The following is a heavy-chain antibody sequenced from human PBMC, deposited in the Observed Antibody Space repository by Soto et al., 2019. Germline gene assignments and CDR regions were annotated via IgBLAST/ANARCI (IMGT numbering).Heavy chain of an antibody. CDR3: ARHQQTTIFGVVIHPPPFDY. CDR1: GGSISSSSYY. V-gene: IGHV4-39*01. Sequence: QLQLQESGPGLVKPSETLSLTCTVSGGSISSSSYYWGWIRQPPGKGLEWIGSIYYSGSTYYNPSLKSRVTISVDTSKNQFSLKLSSVTAADTAVYYCARHQQTTIFGVVIHPPPFDYWGQGTLVTVSS. CDR2: IYYSGST. D-gene: IGHD3-3*01. J-gene: IGHJ4*02.